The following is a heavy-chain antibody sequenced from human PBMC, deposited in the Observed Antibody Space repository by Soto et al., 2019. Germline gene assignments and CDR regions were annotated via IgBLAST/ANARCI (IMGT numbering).Heavy chain of an antibody. CDR1: GGSFSGYY. Sequence: SETLSLTCAVYGGSFSGYYWTWIRQPPGKGLEWIAEINHRGSTNYNPSLKSRVTISVDTSKNQFSLKLSSVTAADTAVYYCARLTAWRPYYGSGSSILGGGYYYYGMDVWGQGTTVTVSS. CDR2: INHRGST. V-gene: IGHV4-34*01. J-gene: IGHJ6*02. CDR3: ARLTAWRPYYGSGSSILGGGYYYYGMDV. D-gene: IGHD3-10*01.